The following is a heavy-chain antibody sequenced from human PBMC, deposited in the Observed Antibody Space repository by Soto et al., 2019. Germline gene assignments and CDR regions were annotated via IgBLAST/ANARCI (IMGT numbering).Heavy chain of an antibody. V-gene: IGHV3-64D*06. CDR1: GFTFSSYA. J-gene: IGHJ4*02. D-gene: IGHD1-7*01. CDR2: ISSNGGST. Sequence: GGPLRHCWRASGFTFSSYAMHWVSKAPGKGLEYVSAISSNGGSTHYADSVKGRFTISRDNSKNTLYLQMSSLRAEDTAVYYCVKELPSWNYVFDYWGQGTLVTVSS. CDR3: VKELPSWNYVFDY.